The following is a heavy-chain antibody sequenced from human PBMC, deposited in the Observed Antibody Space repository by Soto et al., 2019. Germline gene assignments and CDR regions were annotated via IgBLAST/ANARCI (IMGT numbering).Heavy chain of an antibody. V-gene: IGHV1-69*13. D-gene: IGHD3-22*01. CDR3: AGELGRSNGYCFGY. CDR2: IIPIFGTA. CDR1: GGTFSSYA. J-gene: IGHJ4*02. Sequence: SVKVSCKASGGTFSSYAISWVRQAPGQGLEWMGGIIPIFGTANYAQKFQGRVTITADESTSTAYMELSSLRSEDTAVYYCAGELGRSNGYCFGYWGQGTLVTVAS.